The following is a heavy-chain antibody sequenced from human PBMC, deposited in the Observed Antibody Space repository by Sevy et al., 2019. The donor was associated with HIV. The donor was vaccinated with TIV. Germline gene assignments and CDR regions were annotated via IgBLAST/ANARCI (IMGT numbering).Heavy chain of an antibody. J-gene: IGHJ6*02. D-gene: IGHD2-2*01. CDR2: INHSGST. V-gene: IGHV4-34*01. CDR1: GGSFSGYY. CDR3: ATSGGGSSTSCRVPFYYYYYGMDV. Sequence: SETLSLTCAVYGGSFSGYYWSWIRQPPGKGLEWIGEINHSGSTNYNPSLKSRVTISVDTSKNQFSLKLGSVTAADTAVYYCATSGGGSSTSCRVPFYYYYYGMDVWGQGTTVTVSS.